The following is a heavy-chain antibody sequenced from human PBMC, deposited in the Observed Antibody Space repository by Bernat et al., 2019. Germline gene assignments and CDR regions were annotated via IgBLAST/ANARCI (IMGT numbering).Heavy chain of an antibody. CDR1: GYTFTGYY. CDR2: INPSGGTT. V-gene: IGHV1-46*01. CDR3: ARDFSSSPASSDY. J-gene: IGHJ4*02. Sequence: QVQLVQSGSEVKKPGASVKVSCKASGYTFTGYYMHWVRQAPGQGLEWMGIINPSGGTTTYAQNFQGRVTMSSDTSTSTVSMELSSLRSEDTAVYYCARDFSSSPASSDYWGQGTLVTVSS. D-gene: IGHD6-6*01.